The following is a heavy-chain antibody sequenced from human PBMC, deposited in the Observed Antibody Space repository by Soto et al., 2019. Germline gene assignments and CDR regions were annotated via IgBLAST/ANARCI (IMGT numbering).Heavy chain of an antibody. CDR2: MYNSGST. V-gene: IGHV4-59*08. CDR3: ASMGYHYGSGSYPLDY. CDR1: GGSISSYY. Sequence: QVQLQESGPGLVKPSETLSLTCTVSGGSISSYYWTWIRQPPGKGLEWIGFMYNSGSTHYNPSLKSRVTISVDTSTNQFSLHLRSLTAADTAVYYCASMGYHYGSGSYPLDYWGQGTLVTVSS. D-gene: IGHD3-10*01. J-gene: IGHJ4*02.